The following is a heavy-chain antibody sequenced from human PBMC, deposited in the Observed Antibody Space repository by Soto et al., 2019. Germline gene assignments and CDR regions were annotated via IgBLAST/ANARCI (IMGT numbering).Heavy chain of an antibody. J-gene: IGHJ6*02. CDR2: ISSSGYI. Sequence: EVQLVESGGGLVKPGGSLRLSCAGSGFNFNSYTINLVRQAPWKRLEWLSSISSSGYIFSTDSVSGRFTISRDNATNSVYLQINSLRAEDTAVYFCARDCSGGSCYPGMDVWGQGTTVTVSS. D-gene: IGHD2-15*01. V-gene: IGHV3-21*01. CDR1: GFNFNSYT. CDR3: ARDCSGGSCYPGMDV.